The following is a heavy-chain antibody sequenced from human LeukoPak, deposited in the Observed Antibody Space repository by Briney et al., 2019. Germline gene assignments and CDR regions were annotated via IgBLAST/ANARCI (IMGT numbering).Heavy chain of an antibody. CDR1: GYTFNNYG. Sequence: ASVKVSCKASGYTFNNYGISWVRQAPGQGLEWMAWISTYNGNTNYAQNLQGRVTVTTDTSTSTAYMELRSLRSDDTAVYYCARGGYCNGANCYPFVHWGQGTLVTVSS. CDR2: ISTYNGNT. CDR3: ARGGYCNGANCYPFVH. V-gene: IGHV1-18*01. D-gene: IGHD2-15*01. J-gene: IGHJ4*02.